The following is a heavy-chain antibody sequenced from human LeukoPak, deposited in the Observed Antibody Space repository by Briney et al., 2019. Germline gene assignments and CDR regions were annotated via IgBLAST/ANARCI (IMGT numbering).Heavy chain of an antibody. V-gene: IGHV3-21*01. CDR2: ISSSSSYI. D-gene: IGHD3-22*01. CDR1: GFTFSSYS. CDR3: ARDSGYSIGYFEH. J-gene: IGHJ1*01. Sequence: PGGSLRLSRAASGFTFSSYSMNWVRQAPGKWLELISSISSSSSYISYADSVKGRFTISRDNAKKSLYPQMNSMRAEDTAVYYCARDSGYSIGYFEHWGQGTLVTVSS.